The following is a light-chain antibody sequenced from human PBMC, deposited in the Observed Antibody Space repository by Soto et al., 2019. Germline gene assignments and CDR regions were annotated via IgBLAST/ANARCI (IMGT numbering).Light chain of an antibody. Sequence: QSVLTQPPSVSGAPGQRVTISCTGSSSNIGAGYDVHWYQQLPGTAPKLLIYANSNRPSGVPDRFSGSKSGTSASLAITGLQAEDEADDYCQSYDSSLSGHVVFGGGTKLTVL. CDR2: ANS. CDR3: QSYDSSLSGHVV. V-gene: IGLV1-40*01. CDR1: SSNIGAGYD. J-gene: IGLJ2*01.